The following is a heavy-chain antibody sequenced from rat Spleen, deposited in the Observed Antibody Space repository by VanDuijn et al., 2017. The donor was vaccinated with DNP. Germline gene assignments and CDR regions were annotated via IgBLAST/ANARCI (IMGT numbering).Heavy chain of an antibody. CDR2: ITNTGDGS. J-gene: IGHJ3*01. Sequence: EVQLVESGGGPVQPGRSLKLSCVASGFIFSNYWMTWIRQAPGKGLEWVASITNTGDGSYYSDSVKGRFSISRDNAQNTLYLQMNSLQTEDTAIYYCTRDQGVTTVPTGNWFAYWGQGTLVAVSS. D-gene: IGHD1-1*01. CDR3: TRDQGVTTVPTGNWFAY. CDR1: GFIFSNYW. V-gene: IGHV5-31*01.